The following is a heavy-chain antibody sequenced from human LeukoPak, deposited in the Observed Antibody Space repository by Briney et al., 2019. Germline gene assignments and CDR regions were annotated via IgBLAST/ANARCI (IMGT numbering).Heavy chain of an antibody. CDR2: ISWNSGSI. V-gene: IGHV3-9*01. CDR1: GFTFDDYA. D-gene: IGHD5-18*01. CDR3: AKGGFTVMSMGVHDY. J-gene: IGHJ4*02. Sequence: GGSLRLSCAASGFTFDDYAMHWVRQAPGKGLEWVSGISWNSGSISYADSVKGRFTISRDNAKNSLYLQMNSLRAEDTALYYCAKGGFTVMSMGVHDYWGQGTLVTVSS.